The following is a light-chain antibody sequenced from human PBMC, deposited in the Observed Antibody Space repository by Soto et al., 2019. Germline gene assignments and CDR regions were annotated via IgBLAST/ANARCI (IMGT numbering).Light chain of an antibody. J-gene: IGLJ2*01. CDR2: LDSDGSH. V-gene: IGLV4-69*01. CDR1: SGHSSYA. Sequence: QLVLTQSPSASASLGVSVKITCTLSSGHSSYAIAWHQQQPEKGPRYLMKLDSDGSHTKGDAIPDRFSGSSSGAERYLTISSLQSEDEADYYCQTWGTGIHVVFGGGTKLTVL. CDR3: QTWGTGIHVV.